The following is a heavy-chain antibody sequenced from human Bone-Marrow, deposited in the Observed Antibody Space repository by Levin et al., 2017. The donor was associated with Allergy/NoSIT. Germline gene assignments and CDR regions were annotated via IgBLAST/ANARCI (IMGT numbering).Heavy chain of an antibody. V-gene: IGHV1-8*01. Sequence: GESLKISCKASGFTFNSYDINWVRQATGQGLEWMGWMNPNSGNTVYAQTFQGRVTMTRNTSISTAYMELSSLRSEDTAVYYWARAGGGYDHVPYYYRALDVWGQGTTVTVSS. CDR2: MNPNSGNT. D-gene: IGHD5-12*01. J-gene: IGHJ6*02. CDR3: ARAGGGYDHVPYYYRALDV. CDR1: GFTFNSYD.